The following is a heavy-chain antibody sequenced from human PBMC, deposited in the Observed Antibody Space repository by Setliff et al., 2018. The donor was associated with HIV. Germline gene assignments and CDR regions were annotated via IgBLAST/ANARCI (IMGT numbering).Heavy chain of an antibody. Sequence: ASVKVSCKASGDTFTTYALHWVRQAPGQRLEWMGWINAGNGDTKSSQKFQGRVTITRDTSASTAYMELSSLRSEDTGVYYCDIGSSNWPHRPNNYYFDYWGQGTLVTVSS. V-gene: IGHV1-3*01. D-gene: IGHD6-13*01. CDR2: INAGNGDT. CDR3: DIGSSNWPHRPNNYYFDY. CDR1: GDTFTTYA. J-gene: IGHJ4*02.